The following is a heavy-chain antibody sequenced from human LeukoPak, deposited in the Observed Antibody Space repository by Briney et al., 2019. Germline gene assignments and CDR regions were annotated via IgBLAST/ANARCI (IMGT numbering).Heavy chain of an antibody. V-gene: IGHV4-4*07. D-gene: IGHD5-24*01. Sequence: SETLSLTCTVSGGSISSYYWSWIRQPAGKGLEWSGRIYTSGSTNYNPPLKSRVTMSVDTSKNQFSLELSSVTAADTAVYYCARVVRDGYNLDYYYGMDVWGQGTTVTVSS. CDR2: IYTSGST. J-gene: IGHJ6*02. CDR3: ARVVRDGYNLDYYYGMDV. CDR1: GGSISSYY.